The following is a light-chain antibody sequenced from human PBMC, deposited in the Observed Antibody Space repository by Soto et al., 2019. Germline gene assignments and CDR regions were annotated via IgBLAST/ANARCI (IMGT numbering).Light chain of an antibody. CDR1: QSVSSN. CDR2: GAS. J-gene: IGKJ4*01. Sequence: EIVMTQSPATLSVSPGERATLSCRASQSVSSNLAWYQQKPGQAPRLLIYGASTRATGIPARFSGSGSGTEFTLTISSLQSEDFAVYYCQHYDDSPQVPFGGGTKVEIK. CDR3: QHYDDSPQVP. V-gene: IGKV3-15*01.